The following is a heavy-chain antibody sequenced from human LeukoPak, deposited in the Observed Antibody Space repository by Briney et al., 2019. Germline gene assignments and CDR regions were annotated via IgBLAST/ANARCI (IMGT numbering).Heavy chain of an antibody. CDR3: VRGYSFGPYGMDV. CDR2: ISDSGGST. V-gene: IGHV3-64D*09. CDR1: GVTLSPYG. Sequence: GMSLRLSCAASGVTLSPYGMHWVRQAPGKGLEYVSAISDSGGSTYYAGSVKGRFTISRDNSKNTLYLQMSSLRAEDTAVYFCVRGYSFGPYGMDVWGQGTTVTVSS. J-gene: IGHJ6*02. D-gene: IGHD2-15*01.